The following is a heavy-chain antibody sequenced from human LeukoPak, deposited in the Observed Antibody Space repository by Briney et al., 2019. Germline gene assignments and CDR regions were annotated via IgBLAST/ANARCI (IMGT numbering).Heavy chain of an antibody. J-gene: IGHJ3*02. D-gene: IGHD5-18*01. CDR1: GFTVSSNY. CDR3: ASSYGSHHDAFDI. CDR2: IYSGGST. V-gene: IGHV3-53*01. Sequence: GGSLRLSCAASGFTVSSNYMSWVRQAPGKGLEWVSVIYSGGSTYYADSVKGRFTISRDNSKNTLYLQMNSLRAEDTAVYYCASSYGSHHDAFDIWGQGTMVTVSS.